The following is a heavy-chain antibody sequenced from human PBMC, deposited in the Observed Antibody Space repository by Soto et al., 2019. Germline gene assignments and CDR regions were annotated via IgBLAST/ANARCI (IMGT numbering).Heavy chain of an antibody. J-gene: IGHJ4*02. Sequence: QVHLVQSGAEVKKPGASVEVSCKGSGYAFTTYGITWVRQAPGQGLEWMGWISAHNGNTNYAQKNQGRVTVTRDTSTSTAYMELRSLRSDDTAVYYCARGRYGDYWGQGALVTVSS. V-gene: IGHV1-18*01. CDR1: GYAFTTYG. CDR2: ISAHNGNT. D-gene: IGHD1-1*01. CDR3: ARGRYGDY.